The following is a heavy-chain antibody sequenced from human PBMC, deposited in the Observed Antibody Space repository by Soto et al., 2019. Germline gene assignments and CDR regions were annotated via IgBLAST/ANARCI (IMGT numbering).Heavy chain of an antibody. Sequence: QVQLQESGPGLVKPSGTLSLTCAVSSGSISSSNWWSWVRQPPGKGLEWIGEIYHSGSTNYNPSIKSRVTISVDKSKNQFSLKLSSVTAADTAVYYCARGYCSSTSCYAPYYYYYMDVWGKGTTVTVSS. CDR1: SGSISSSNW. CDR3: ARGYCSSTSCYAPYYYYYMDV. CDR2: IYHSGST. D-gene: IGHD2-2*01. V-gene: IGHV4-4*02. J-gene: IGHJ6*03.